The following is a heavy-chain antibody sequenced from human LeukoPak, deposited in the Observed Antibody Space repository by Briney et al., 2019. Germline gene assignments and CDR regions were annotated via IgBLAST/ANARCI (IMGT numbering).Heavy chain of an antibody. CDR3: ASLLNGGVAHWLDL. CDR1: GGSITNSKYY. D-gene: IGHD7-27*01. CDR2: IYYSGNT. V-gene: IGHV4-39*01. J-gene: IGHJ5*02. Sequence: SETLSLTCIVSGGSITNSKYYWGWIRQPPGKGLEWTGTIYYSGNTYYNPSLKSRVPISVDTSKNQFSLKLTSVIAADTAVYYCASLLNGGVAHWLDLWGQGTLVTVSS.